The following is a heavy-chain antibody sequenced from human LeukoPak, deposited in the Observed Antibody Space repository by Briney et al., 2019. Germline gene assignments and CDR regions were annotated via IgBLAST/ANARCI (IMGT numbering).Heavy chain of an antibody. CDR1: GYTFTSYD. J-gene: IGHJ5*02. CDR3: ARGQWLPQRKYWFDP. V-gene: IGHV1-8*03. D-gene: IGHD6-19*01. Sequence: ASVKVSCKASGYTFTSYDINWVRQATGQGLEWMGWMNPNSGNTGYAQEFQGRVTITRKASISTASMELSSLRSEDTAVYYCARGQWLPQRKYWFDPWGKGTLVTVSS. CDR2: MNPNSGNT.